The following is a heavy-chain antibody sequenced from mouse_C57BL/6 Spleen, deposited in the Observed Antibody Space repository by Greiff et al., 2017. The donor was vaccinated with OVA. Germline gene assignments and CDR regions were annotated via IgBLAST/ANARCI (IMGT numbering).Heavy chain of an antibody. CDR3: ARVHYGSDYFDY. CDR2: ISYDGSN. D-gene: IGHD1-1*01. J-gene: IGHJ2*01. CDR1: GYSITSGYY. V-gene: IGHV3-6*01. Sequence: EVQLQESGPGLVKPSQSLSLTCSVTGYSITSGYYWNWIRQFPGNKLEWMGYISYDGSNNYNPSLKNRISITRDTSKNQFFLKLNSVTTEDTATYYCARVHYGSDYFDYWGQGTTLTVSS.